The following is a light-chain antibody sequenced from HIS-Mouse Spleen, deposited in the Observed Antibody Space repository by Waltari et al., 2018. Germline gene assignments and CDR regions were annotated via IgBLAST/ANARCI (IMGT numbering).Light chain of an antibody. CDR3: QSADSSGTYPV. CDR2: KDS. V-gene: IGLV3-25*03. Sequence: SYELTQPPSVSVSPGQTARITCSGDALTKQYAYWYQQKPGQAPVLVIYKDSERPSGIPERFSGSSSGTTVTLTISGVQAEDEADYYCQSADSSGTYPVFGGGTKLTVL. CDR1: ALTKQY. J-gene: IGLJ2*01.